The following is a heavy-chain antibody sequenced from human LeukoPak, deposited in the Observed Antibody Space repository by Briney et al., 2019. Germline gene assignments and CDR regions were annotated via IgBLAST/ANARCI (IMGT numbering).Heavy chain of an antibody. CDR2: INHSGST. J-gene: IGHJ5*02. Sequence: SETLSLTCAVYGGSFSGYYWSWIRQPPGKGLEWIGEINHSGSTNYNPSLKSRVTISVDTSKNQFSLKLSSVTAADTAVYYCARGLRGTGFDPWGQGTLVTVSS. CDR3: ARGLRGTGFDP. D-gene: IGHD1-1*01. CDR1: GGSFSGYY. V-gene: IGHV4-34*01.